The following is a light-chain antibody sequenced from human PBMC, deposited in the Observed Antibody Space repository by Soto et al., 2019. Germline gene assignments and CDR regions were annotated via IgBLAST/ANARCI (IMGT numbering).Light chain of an antibody. CDR3: VTWDSSLSAGV. J-gene: IGLJ3*02. V-gene: IGLV1-51*01. CDR1: TSNIGNNF. CDR2: DNS. Sequence: QSVLTQPPSVSAAPGQKVTISCSGTTSNIGNNFVSWYQQFPETAPKLLIYDNSDRPSGIPDRFSGSKSDTSATLGINGLQTGDEADYYCVTWDSSLSAGVFGGGTKLTVL.